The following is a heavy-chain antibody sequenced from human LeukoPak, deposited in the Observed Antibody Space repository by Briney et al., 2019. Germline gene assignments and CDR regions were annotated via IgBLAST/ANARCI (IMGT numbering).Heavy chain of an antibody. CDR2: LNPTSGNT. CDR1: GYTFTSYD. D-gene: IGHD2-15*01. Sequence: ASVKVSCKASGYTFTSYDINWVRQATGQGLEWMGWLNPTSGNTGCAQKFQGRVTMTRNTSISTPYMELSSLRSEDTAVYYCARGSPGGYCSDGSCPFFDSWGQGTLVTVSS. V-gene: IGHV1-8*01. CDR3: ARGSPGGYCSDGSCPFFDS. J-gene: IGHJ4*02.